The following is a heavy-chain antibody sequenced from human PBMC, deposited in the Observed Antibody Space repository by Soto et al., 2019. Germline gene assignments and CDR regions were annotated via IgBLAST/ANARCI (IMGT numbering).Heavy chain of an antibody. CDR2: MNPNSGNT. CDR1: GYTFATYD. D-gene: IGHD2-21*01. Sequence: QVQLVQSGAEVKTPGASVKVSCKASGYTFATYDINWVRQAPGQGLEWMGWMNPNSGNTGYAQKFQGRLTMTMDTALSVAHMELSSLRNEDTAVYYCARSDGYNFNWLDSWGQGTLVTVSA. V-gene: IGHV1-8*01. J-gene: IGHJ5*01. CDR3: ARSDGYNFNWLDS.